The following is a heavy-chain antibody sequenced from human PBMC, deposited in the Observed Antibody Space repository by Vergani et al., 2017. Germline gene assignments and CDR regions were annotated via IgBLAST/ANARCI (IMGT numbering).Heavy chain of an antibody. J-gene: IGHJ1*01. V-gene: IGHV3-30*02. D-gene: IGHD2-15*01. CDR1: GFSFNTYG. Sequence: VQLVETGGGVVQPGGSLRLYCATSGFSFNTYGAHWVRQAPGKGLEWVAFIGYDGRIKYNVDSVKGRFTISRDTSKKTLSLQMRSLRADDTAVYYCARDLNVGYCSGGSCYGASEYFQHWGQGTLVTVSS. CDR3: ARDLNVGYCSGGSCYGASEYFQH. CDR2: IGYDGRIK.